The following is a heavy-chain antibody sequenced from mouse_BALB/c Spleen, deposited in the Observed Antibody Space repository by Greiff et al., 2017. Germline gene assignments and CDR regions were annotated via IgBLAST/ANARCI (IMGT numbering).Heavy chain of an antibody. CDR2: ISDGGSYT. CDR1: GFTFSDYY. CDR3: AREGITTGAMDY. V-gene: IGHV5-4*02. D-gene: IGHD1-1*01. Sequence: DVKLVESGGGLVKPGGSLKLSCAASGFTFSDYYMSWVRQTPEKRLEWVATISDGGSYTYYPDSVKGRFTISRDNAKNNLYLQMSSLKSEDTAMYYCAREGITTGAMDYWGQGTSVTVSS. J-gene: IGHJ4*01.